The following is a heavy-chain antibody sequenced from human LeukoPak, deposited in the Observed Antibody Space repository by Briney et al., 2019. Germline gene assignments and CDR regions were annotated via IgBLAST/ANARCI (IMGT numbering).Heavy chain of an antibody. V-gene: IGHV3-11*06. CDR3: ATGQSHSSGWYYFDY. CDR1: GFTFSDYY. J-gene: IGHJ4*02. CDR2: ISSSSSYT. Sequence: GGSLRLSCAASGFTFSDYYMSWIRQAPGKGLEWVSNISSSSSYTNYADSVKGRFTISRDNAKNSPYLQMNSLRAEDTAVYYCATGQSHSSGWYYFDYWGQGTLVTVSS. D-gene: IGHD6-19*01.